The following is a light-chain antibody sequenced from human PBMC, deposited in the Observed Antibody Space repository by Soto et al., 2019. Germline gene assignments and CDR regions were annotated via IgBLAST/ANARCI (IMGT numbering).Light chain of an antibody. Sequence: DIQMTQSPSTLSASVGDRVTITCRASQNINTWVAWYQQKPGKAPNLLIYRASSLESGVPSRFSGSGSGTEFTLTISSLQPDDFATYYCQQLNAYPLTFGGGTKVDIK. CDR3: QQLNAYPLT. CDR2: RAS. V-gene: IGKV1-5*01. J-gene: IGKJ4*01. CDR1: QNINTW.